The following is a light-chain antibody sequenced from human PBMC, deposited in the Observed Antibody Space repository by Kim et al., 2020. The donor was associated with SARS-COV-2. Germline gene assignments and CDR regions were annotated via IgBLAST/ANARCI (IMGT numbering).Light chain of an antibody. Sequence: VSPGERATLSCRASQSVSSNLAWYQQKFGQAPRLLIYVASTRATGIPARFSGIGSGTEFTLTISSLQSEDFAVYYCQQYNNWPYTFGQGTKLEI. J-gene: IGKJ2*01. CDR3: QQYNNWPYT. V-gene: IGKV3-15*01. CDR2: VAS. CDR1: QSVSSN.